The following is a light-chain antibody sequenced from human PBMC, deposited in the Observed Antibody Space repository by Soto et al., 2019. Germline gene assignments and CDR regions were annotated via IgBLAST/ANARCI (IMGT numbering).Light chain of an antibody. CDR3: SSYTSDTSVV. J-gene: IGLJ2*01. Sequence: QSALTQPASVSESPGQWITVSCTGTSSDIGGYKYVSWYQHHPGTAPKLIIFEGASRPSGVPTRFSGSKSGNTASLTISGLQPEDEADYYCSSYTSDTSVVFGGGTKVTVL. V-gene: IGLV2-14*01. CDR1: SSDIGGYKY. CDR2: EGA.